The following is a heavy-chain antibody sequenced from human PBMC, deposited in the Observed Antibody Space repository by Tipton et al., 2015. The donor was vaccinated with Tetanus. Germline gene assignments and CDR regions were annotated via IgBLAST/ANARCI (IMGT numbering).Heavy chain of an antibody. CDR1: GDSMTRYY. V-gene: IGHV4-59*01. CDR3: AGGWYFHS. D-gene: IGHD6-13*01. J-gene: IGHJ4*02. Sequence: TLSLTCTVSGDSMTRYYWSWIRQPPGKGLEWISYIFVSGSTNYNPALKSRVTISMDTSKNQISLNLTSVTAADTAMYFCAGGWYFHSWGQGTQVTVSS. CDR2: IFVSGST.